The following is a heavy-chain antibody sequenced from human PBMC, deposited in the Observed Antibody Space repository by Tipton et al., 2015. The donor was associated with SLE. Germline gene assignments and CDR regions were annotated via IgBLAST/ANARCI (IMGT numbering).Heavy chain of an antibody. J-gene: IGHJ2*01. CDR1: GYTFTSYY. CDR2: INPSGGST. Sequence: QLVQSGAEVKKPGASVKVSCKASGYTFTSYYMHWVRQAPGQGLEWMGIINPSGGSTSYAQKFQGRVTMTTDTSTSTAYMELRSLRSDDTAVYYCARGVIAAAGTGDGYFDLWGRGTLVTVSS. CDR3: ARGVIAAAGTGDGYFDL. V-gene: IGHV1-46*01. D-gene: IGHD6-13*01.